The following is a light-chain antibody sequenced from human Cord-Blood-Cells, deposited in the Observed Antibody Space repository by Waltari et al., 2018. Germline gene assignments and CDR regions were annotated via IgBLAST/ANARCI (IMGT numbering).Light chain of an antibody. V-gene: IGLV2-23*03. CDR2: EGS. CDR1: SSDVGSYNL. CDR3: CSYAGSSTFVV. Sequence: QSALTQPASVSGSPGQSLTISCTGTSSDVGSYNLVSWYQQHPGKAPKLMIYEGSKRPSGVSNRFSGSKSGNTGSLTISGLQAEDEADYYCCSYAGSSTFVVFGGGTKLTVL. J-gene: IGLJ2*01.